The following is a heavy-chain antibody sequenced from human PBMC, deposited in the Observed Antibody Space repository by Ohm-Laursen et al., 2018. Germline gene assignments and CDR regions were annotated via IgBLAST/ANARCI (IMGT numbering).Heavy chain of an antibody. CDR1: GYTFTSYD. CDR3: ARAPPYIDDY. J-gene: IGHJ4*02. D-gene: IGHD5-12*01. CDR2: MNPNSGNT. Sequence: SSVKVSCKASGYTFTSYDINWVRQATGQGLEWMGWMNPNSGNTGYAQKLQGRVTMTTDTSTSTAYMELRSLRSDDTAVYYCARAPPYIDDYWGQGTLVTVSS. V-gene: IGHV1-8*01.